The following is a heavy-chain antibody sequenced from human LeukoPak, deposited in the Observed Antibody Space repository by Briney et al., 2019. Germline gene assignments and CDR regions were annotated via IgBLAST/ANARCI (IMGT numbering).Heavy chain of an antibody. CDR1: GFTFSSYS. D-gene: IGHD2-2*01. Sequence: PGGSLRLSCAASGFTFSSYSMNWVRQAPGKGLEWVSSMSSSSSYIYYADSVKGRFTISRDNAKNSLYLQMNSLRAEDTAVYYCARKCSTSCYGDAFDIWGQGTMVTVSS. V-gene: IGHV3-21*01. CDR2: MSSSSSYI. J-gene: IGHJ3*02. CDR3: ARKCSTSCYGDAFDI.